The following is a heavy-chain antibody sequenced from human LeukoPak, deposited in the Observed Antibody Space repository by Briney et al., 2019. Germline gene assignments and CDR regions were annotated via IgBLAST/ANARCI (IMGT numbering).Heavy chain of an antibody. J-gene: IGHJ4*02. CDR2: INHSGST. V-gene: IGHV4-34*01. CDR3: ARGMGANDY. D-gene: IGHD1-26*01. Sequence: PGGSLRLSCAASGFTFSDYYMSWIRQPPGKGLEWIGEINHSGSTNYNPSLKSRVTISVDTSKNQFSLKLSSVTAADTAVYYCARGMGANDYWGQGTLVTVSS. CDR1: GFTFSDYY.